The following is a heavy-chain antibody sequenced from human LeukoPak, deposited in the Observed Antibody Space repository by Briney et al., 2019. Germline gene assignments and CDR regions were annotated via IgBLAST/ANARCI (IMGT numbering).Heavy chain of an antibody. CDR3: ARVCFYGSGSYSRFLLSLDY. D-gene: IGHD3-10*01. CDR2: IYYSGST. V-gene: IGHV4-39*07. Sequence: SETLSLTCTVSGGSISSSSYYWGWIRQPPGKGLEWIGSIYYSGSTYYNPSLKSRLTISVDTSKNQFSLKLSSVTAADTAVYYCARVCFYGSGSYSRFLLSLDYWGQGTLVTVSS. CDR1: GGSISSSSYY. J-gene: IGHJ4*02.